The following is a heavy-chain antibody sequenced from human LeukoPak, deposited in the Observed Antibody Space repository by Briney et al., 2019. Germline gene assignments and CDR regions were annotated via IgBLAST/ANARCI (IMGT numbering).Heavy chain of an antibody. D-gene: IGHD3-16*01. V-gene: IGHV1-18*01. CDR3: ARDGGGRVPTRPYYYYGMDV. CDR2: ISAYNGNT. CDR1: GYTFTSYG. J-gene: IGHJ6*02. Sequence: GASVTVSCKASGYTFTSYGISWVRQAPGQGLEWMGWISAYNGNTNYAQKLQGRVTMTTDTSTSTAYMELRSLRSDDTAVYYCARDGGGRVPTRPYYYYGMDVWGQGTTVTVSS.